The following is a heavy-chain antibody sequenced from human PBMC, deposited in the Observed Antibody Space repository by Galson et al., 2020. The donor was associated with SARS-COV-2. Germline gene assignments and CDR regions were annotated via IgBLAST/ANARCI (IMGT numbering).Heavy chain of an antibody. CDR1: GFTVSSDY. CDR2: IFIAGGT. CDR3: ATPGGAI. Sequence: GSLKISCVASGFTVSSDYMTWVRQAPGKGLEWISVIFIAGGTNYADSVKGRFTISRDNSKNTLFLQMNNLRVDDTAMYYCATPGGAIWGQGTRVTVSS. V-gene: IGHV3-53*05. D-gene: IGHD3-10*01. J-gene: IGHJ4*02.